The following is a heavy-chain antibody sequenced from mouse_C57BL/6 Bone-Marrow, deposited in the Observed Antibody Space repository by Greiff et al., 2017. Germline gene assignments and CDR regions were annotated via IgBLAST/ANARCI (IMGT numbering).Heavy chain of an antibody. J-gene: IGHJ2*01. CDR1: GYTFPSYW. CDR3: ARSLIYYYGSSYDY. Sequence: QVQLKQPGAELVMPGASVKLSCKASGYTFPSYWMHWVKQRPGQGLEWIGEIDPSDSYTNYNQKFKGKSTLTVDKSSSTAYMQLSSLTSEDSAVYYCARSLIYYYGSSYDYWGQGTTLTVSS. V-gene: IGHV1-69*01. CDR2: IDPSDSYT. D-gene: IGHD1-1*01.